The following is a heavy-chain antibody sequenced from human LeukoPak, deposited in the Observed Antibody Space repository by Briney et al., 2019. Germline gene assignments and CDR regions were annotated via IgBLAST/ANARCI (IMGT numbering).Heavy chain of an antibody. CDR1: GGSISSSPYY. V-gene: IGHV4-39*03. J-gene: IGHJ4*02. CDR3: SSQGGGYFDY. CDR2: IYYSGST. Sequence: SETLSLTCTVSGGSISSSPYYWGWIRQPPGKGLEWIGAIYYSGSTYYNPSLKSRVTISVDKSKNQFSLKLSSVTAADTAVYYCSSQGGGYFDYWGQGTLVTVSS. D-gene: IGHD6-13*01.